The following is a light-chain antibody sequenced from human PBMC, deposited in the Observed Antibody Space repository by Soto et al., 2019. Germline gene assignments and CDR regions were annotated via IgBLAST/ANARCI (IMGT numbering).Light chain of an antibody. J-gene: IGLJ1*01. CDR2: EVS. Sequence: VLAQPASVSGSPGQSITISCTGTNSDIGGYDFVSWYQQLPGKAPKPMIFEVSNRPSGVSARFSGSKSDNTASLAITGLQPADEADYYCISYTSTSTYVFGTGTKVTVL. V-gene: IGLV2-14*01. CDR3: ISYTSTSTYV. CDR1: NSDIGGYDF.